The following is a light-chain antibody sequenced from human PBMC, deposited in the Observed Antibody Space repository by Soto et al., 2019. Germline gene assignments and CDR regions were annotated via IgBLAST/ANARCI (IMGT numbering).Light chain of an antibody. J-gene: IGKJ2*01. V-gene: IGKV3-15*01. Sequence: EIVMTQSPATLSVSPGERATLSCRASQSVNSNLAWYQQKPGQAPRLLIFGASTRATGIPARFSGSGSGTEFTLTISSLQSEDFAIYYCQQYNKWPPYPFGQRAKADIK. CDR3: QQYNKWPPYP. CDR1: QSVNSN. CDR2: GAS.